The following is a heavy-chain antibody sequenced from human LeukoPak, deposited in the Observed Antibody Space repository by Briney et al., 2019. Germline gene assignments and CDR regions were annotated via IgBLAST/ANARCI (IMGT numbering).Heavy chain of an antibody. CDR1: GGSISSYY. CDR2: IYYSGST. D-gene: IGHD2-15*01. CDR3: ARGTRYCSGGSCYRLDY. J-gene: IGHJ4*02. Sequence: SETLSLTCTVSGGSISSYYWSWIRQPPGKGLKWIGYIYYSGSTNYNPSLKSRVTISVDTSKNQFSLKLSSVTAADTAVYYCARGTRYCSGGSCYRLDYWGQGTLVTVSS. V-gene: IGHV4-59*01.